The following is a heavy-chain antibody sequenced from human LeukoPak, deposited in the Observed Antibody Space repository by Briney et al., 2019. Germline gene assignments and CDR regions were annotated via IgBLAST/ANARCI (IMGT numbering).Heavy chain of an antibody. D-gene: IGHD4-17*01. CDR3: ARYTVTTIDY. V-gene: IGHV4-59*08. CDR1: GGSISSYY. J-gene: IGHJ4*02. Sequence: SETLSLTCTVSGGSISSYYWSWIRQPPGKGLEWIGYIYHSGTTYYNPSLKSRVTISVDTSKSQFSLKLSSVTAADTAVYYCARYTVTTIDYWGQGTLVTVSS. CDR2: IYHSGTT.